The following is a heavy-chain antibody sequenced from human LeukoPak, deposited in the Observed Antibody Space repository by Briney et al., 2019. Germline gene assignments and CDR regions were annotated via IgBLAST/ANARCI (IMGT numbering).Heavy chain of an antibody. Sequence: GASVKASCKASGYTFTSYGISWVRQAPGQGLEWMGWISAYNGNTNYAQKLQGRVTMTTDTSTSTAYMELRSLRSDDTAVYYCARTPMITFGGVIVGYYYYYMDVWGKGTTVTVSS. D-gene: IGHD3-16*02. CDR1: GYTFTSYG. CDR3: ARTPMITFGGVIVGYYYYYMDV. J-gene: IGHJ6*03. CDR2: ISAYNGNT. V-gene: IGHV1-18*01.